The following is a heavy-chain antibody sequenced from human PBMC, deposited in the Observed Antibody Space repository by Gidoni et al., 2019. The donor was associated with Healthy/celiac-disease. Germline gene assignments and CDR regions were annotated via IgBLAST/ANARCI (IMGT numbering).Heavy chain of an antibody. Sequence: EVPLLASVGGLVQPGGSLRLSCAASGFTFSSYAMSWVRQAPGKGLEWVSAISGSGGSTYYADSVKGRFTISRDNSKNTLYLQMNSLRAEDTAVYYCAKDWGGTTDYFDYWGQGTLVTVSS. CDR3: AKDWGGTTDYFDY. J-gene: IGHJ4*02. CDR2: ISGSGGST. CDR1: GFTFSSYA. V-gene: IGHV3-23*01. D-gene: IGHD1-7*01.